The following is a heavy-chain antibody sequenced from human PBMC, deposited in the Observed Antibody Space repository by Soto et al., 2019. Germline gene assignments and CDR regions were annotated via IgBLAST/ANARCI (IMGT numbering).Heavy chain of an antibody. J-gene: IGHJ4*02. D-gene: IGHD2-21*01. Sequence: QVRLVQSGAEVKKPGASVKVSCKASGYIFTNYYIHCVRQAPGQGLEWMAIINPNGGSTNCAQEFQGRITLTRDTSTSTVYMDLSSLTSEDTAVDYCARGLYSGDKWGQGTLVTVSS. CDR3: ARGLYSGDK. V-gene: IGHV1-46*01. CDR1: GYIFTNYY. CDR2: INPNGGST.